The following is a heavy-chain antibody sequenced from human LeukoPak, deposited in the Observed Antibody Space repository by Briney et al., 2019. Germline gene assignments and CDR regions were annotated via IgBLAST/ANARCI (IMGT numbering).Heavy chain of an antibody. Sequence: PGGSLRLSCAASGFSFSGYPMNWVRQAPGKGLEWVSIISPSSSYIYYADSVKGRFTISRDNAKNSLYLQMNSLRAEDTAVYYCARLRYYGMDVWGQGTTVTVSS. CDR2: ISPSSSYI. CDR1: GFSFSGYP. CDR3: ARLRYYGMDV. J-gene: IGHJ6*02. V-gene: IGHV3-21*01.